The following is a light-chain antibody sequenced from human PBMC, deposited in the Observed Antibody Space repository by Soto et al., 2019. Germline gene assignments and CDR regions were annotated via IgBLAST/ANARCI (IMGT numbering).Light chain of an antibody. J-gene: IGLJ3*02. CDR3: SSYAGSNKGV. CDR2: EVS. Sequence: QSALTQPPSASGSPGQSVTISCTGTSSDVGGYNYVSWYQQHPGKAPKLMIYEVSKRPSGVPDRFSGSKSGNTASLTVSGLQAEDEADYYCSSYAGSNKGVFGGGPKVTVL. CDR1: SSDVGGYNY. V-gene: IGLV2-8*01.